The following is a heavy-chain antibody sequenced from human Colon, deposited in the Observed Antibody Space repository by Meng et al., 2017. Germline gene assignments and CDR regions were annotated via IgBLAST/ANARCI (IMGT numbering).Heavy chain of an antibody. CDR2: IYHSGST. D-gene: IGHD6-19*01. Sequence: LLGSGPVFGSPSGPLSLTCAVSGGSIRSSSWWSWVRQPPGKGLEWIGEIYHSGSTNYNPSLKSRVTISVDKSKNQFSLKLSSVTAADTAVYYCASFPPPGKQWLVTDYWGQGTLVTVSS. V-gene: IGHV4-4*02. CDR1: GGSIRSSSW. J-gene: IGHJ4*02. CDR3: ASFPPPGKQWLVTDY.